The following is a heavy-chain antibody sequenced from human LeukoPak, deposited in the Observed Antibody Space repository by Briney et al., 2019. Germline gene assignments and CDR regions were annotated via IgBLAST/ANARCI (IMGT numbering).Heavy chain of an antibody. J-gene: IGHJ3*02. CDR1: GGTFSSYA. V-gene: IGHV1-8*02. CDR2: MNPNSGNT. Sequence: ASVKVSCKASGGTFSSYAISWVRQATGQGLEWMGWMNPNSGNTGYAQKFQGRVTMTRNTSISTAYMELSSLRSEDTAVYYCARVTSSWYRDAFDIWGQGTMVTVSS. D-gene: IGHD6-13*01. CDR3: ARVTSSWYRDAFDI.